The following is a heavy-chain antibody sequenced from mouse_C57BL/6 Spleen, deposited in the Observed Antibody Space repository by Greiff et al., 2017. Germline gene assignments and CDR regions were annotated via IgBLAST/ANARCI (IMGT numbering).Heavy chain of an antibody. CDR3: ARSHYYGSSCDY. D-gene: IGHD1-1*01. J-gene: IGHJ2*01. V-gene: IGHV1-52*01. Sequence: QVQLQQPGAELVRPGSSVKLSCKASGYTFTSYWMHWVKQRPIQGLEWIGNIDPSDSETHYNQKFKDKATLTVDKSSSTAYMQLSSLTSEDSAVSYGARSHYYGSSCDYWGQGTTLTVSS. CDR2: IDPSDSET. CDR1: GYTFTSYW.